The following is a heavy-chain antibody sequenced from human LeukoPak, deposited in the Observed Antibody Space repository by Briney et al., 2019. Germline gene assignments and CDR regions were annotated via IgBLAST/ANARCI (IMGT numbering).Heavy chain of an antibody. Sequence: ASVKVSCKASGYTFTSYGISWVRQAPGQGLEWMGWISAYNGNTNYAQKFQGRVTMTRDTSTSTVYMELSSLRSEDTAVYYCARSGRDYDILTGDSDGLGYYYYGMDVWGQGTTVTVSS. D-gene: IGHD3-9*01. CDR2: ISAYNGNT. CDR1: GYTFTSYG. CDR3: ARSGRDYDILTGDSDGLGYYYYGMDV. J-gene: IGHJ6*02. V-gene: IGHV1-18*01.